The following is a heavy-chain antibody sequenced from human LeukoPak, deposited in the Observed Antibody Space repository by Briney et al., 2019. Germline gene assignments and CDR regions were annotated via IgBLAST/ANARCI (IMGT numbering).Heavy chain of an antibody. CDR2: ISSSSSYI. V-gene: IGHV3-21*01. CDR3: ARGTGRLYYYYYYMDV. J-gene: IGHJ6*03. CDR1: GFTVSSNY. D-gene: IGHD1-14*01. Sequence: GGSLRLSCAASGFTVSSNYMSWVRQAPGKGLEWVSSISSSSSYIYYEDSVKGRFTISRDNARNSLYLLMNSLRAEDTAVYYCARGTGRLYYYYYYMDVWGKGTTVTVSS.